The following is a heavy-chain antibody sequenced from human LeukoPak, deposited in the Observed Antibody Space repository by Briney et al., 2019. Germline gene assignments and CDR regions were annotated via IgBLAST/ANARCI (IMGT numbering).Heavy chain of an antibody. CDR2: INPSSNYI. D-gene: IGHD3-9*01. CDR3: ARDHYNILTGYFSY. J-gene: IGHJ4*02. CDR1: GFTLSGYG. V-gene: IGHV3-21*01. Sequence: GGSLRLSCAASGFTLSGYGMHWVRQAPGKGLGWVSSINPSSNYIYYTDSVKGRFTVSRDNAKNSLFLQMNSLRAEDTAVYYCARDHYNILTGYFSYWGQGTLVAVSS.